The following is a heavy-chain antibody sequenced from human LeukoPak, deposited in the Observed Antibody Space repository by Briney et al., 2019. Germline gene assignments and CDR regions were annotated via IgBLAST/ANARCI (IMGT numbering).Heavy chain of an antibody. CDR1: GVAFSHAW. V-gene: IGHV3-15*01. CDR2: IKTTSDGGPT. CDR3: TTNDAFDI. J-gene: IGHJ3*02. Sequence: GGSLRLSCAASGVAFSHAWMSWVRQAPGKGLEWVAQIKTTSDGGPTDHAAPVKGRFTVSRDDSENMLYLQMNSLKTEDTAVYYCTTNDAFDIWGQGTMVIVSS.